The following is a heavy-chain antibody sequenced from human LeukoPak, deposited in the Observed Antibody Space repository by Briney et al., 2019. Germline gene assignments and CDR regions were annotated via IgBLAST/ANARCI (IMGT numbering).Heavy chain of an antibody. CDR3: ARETSQKGAHYMDV. V-gene: IGHV4-59*01. J-gene: IGHJ6*03. CDR1: DGSINGYY. D-gene: IGHD3-16*01. Sequence: PSETLSLTCTVSDGSINGYYWSWIRQPPGKGLKWIGYIYYSGSTSYSPSLRSRVTISVDTSKNQFSLKLSSVTAADTAVYYCARETSQKGAHYMDVWGKGTTVTISS. CDR2: IYYSGST.